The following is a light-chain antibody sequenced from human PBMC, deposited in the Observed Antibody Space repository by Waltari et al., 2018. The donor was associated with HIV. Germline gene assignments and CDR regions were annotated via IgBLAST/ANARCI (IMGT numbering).Light chain of an antibody. CDR2: GNS. V-gene: IGLV1-40*01. J-gene: IGLJ3*02. CDR1: SSTIGTGSD. CDR3: QSYDSRLSGSV. Sequence: QSALTQPPSVPGPPGQRVTIPCTGTSSTIGTGSDVPWYQQLPGTAPKLLIYGNSYRPSGVPDRFSGSKSGTSASLAITGLQAEDEADYYCQSYDSRLSGSVFGGGTKLTVL.